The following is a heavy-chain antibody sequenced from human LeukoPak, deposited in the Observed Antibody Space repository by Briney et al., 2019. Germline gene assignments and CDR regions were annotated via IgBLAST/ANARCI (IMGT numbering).Heavy chain of an antibody. J-gene: IGHJ6*03. D-gene: IGHD3-10*01. CDR1: GYTFTSYY. V-gene: IGHV1-2*02. CDR2: INPNSGGT. CDR3: AREYRALAPYYYYYYMDV. Sequence: GASVKVSCKASGYTFTSYYMHWVRQAPGQGLEWMGWINPNSGGTNYAQKFQGRVTMIRDTSISTAYMELSRLRSDDTAVYYCAREYRALAPYYYYYYMDVWGKGTTVTVSS.